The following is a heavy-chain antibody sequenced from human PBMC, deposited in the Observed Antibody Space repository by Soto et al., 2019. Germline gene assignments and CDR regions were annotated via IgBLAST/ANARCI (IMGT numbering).Heavy chain of an antibody. V-gene: IGHV3-11*01. CDR2: ISSSGSTI. CDR1: GFTFSDYY. Sequence: GESLKISCAASGFTFSDYYMSWIRQAPGKGLEWVSYISSSGSTIYYADSVKGRFTISRDNAKNSLYLQMNSLRAEDTAVYYCARADSSSWYGYFQHWGQGTLVTVSS. J-gene: IGHJ1*01. D-gene: IGHD6-13*01. CDR3: ARADSSSWYGYFQH.